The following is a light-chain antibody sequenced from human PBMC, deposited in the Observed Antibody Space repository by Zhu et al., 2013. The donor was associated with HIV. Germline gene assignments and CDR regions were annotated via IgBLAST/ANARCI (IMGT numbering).Light chain of an antibody. CDR3: QQYNNWPPELT. CDR2: GAS. Sequence: EIVLTQSPGTLSLSPGERATLSCRASQGVSSNLAWYQQKPGQAPRLLIYGASTRATGIPARFSGSGSGTEFTLTISSLQSEDIAVYYCQQYNNWPPELTFGGGTKVEMK. J-gene: IGKJ4*01. CDR1: QGVSSN. V-gene: IGKV3-15*01.